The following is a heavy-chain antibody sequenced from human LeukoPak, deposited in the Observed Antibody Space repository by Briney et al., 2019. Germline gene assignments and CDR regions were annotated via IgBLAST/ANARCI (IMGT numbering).Heavy chain of an antibody. CDR2: IYYSGST. Sequence: ETLSLTCTVSGGSISSSSYYWGWIRQPPGKGVDWIGSIYYSGSTYYNPSLKSRVTISVDTSKNQFSLKLSSVTAADTAVYYCASGWYSTPDAFDIWGQGTTVTVSS. J-gene: IGHJ3*02. D-gene: IGHD6-19*01. V-gene: IGHV4-39*01. CDR3: ASGWYSTPDAFDI. CDR1: GGSISSSSYY.